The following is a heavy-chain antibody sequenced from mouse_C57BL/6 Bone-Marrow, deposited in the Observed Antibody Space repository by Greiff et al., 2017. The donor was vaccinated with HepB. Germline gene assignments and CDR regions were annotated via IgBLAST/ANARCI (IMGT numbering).Heavy chain of an antibody. D-gene: IGHD1-1*01. CDR1: GFTFTDYY. Sequence: EVQGVESGGGLVQPGGSLSLSCAASGFTFTDYYMSWVRQPPGKALEWLGFIRNKANGYTTEYSASVKGRFTISRDNSQSILYLQMNALRAEDSATYYCARYYYYGSRNWYFDVWGTGTTVTVSS. J-gene: IGHJ1*03. V-gene: IGHV7-3*01. CDR2: IRNKANGYTT. CDR3: ARYYYYGSRNWYFDV.